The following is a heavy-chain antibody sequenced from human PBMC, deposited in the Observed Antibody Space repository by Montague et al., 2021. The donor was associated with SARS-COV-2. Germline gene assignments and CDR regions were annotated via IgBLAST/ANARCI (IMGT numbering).Heavy chain of an antibody. CDR2: INHTGST. J-gene: IGHJ3*01. CDR3: ARCQVMISGFLIFIPGAGRLDA. Sequence: SETLSLTCAVYSGSFSDFYWTWIRQSPGKGLVWIGEINHTGSTTYNPSLKGRVTISIDTSKNQFSLKLQSVTPADTAIYYCARCQVMISGFLIFIPGAGRLDAWGQGTSVIVSS. V-gene: IGHV4-34*01. D-gene: IGHD3/OR15-3a*01. CDR1: SGSFSDFY.